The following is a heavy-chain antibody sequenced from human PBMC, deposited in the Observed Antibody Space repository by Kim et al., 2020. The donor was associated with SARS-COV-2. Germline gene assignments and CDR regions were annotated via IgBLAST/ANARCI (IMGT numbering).Heavy chain of an antibody. CDR3: ATRRTRSSGWDWYFDL. D-gene: IGHD6-19*01. V-gene: IGHV3-21*01. CDR2: ISSSSSYI. CDR1: GFTFSSYS. J-gene: IGHJ2*01. Sequence: GGSLRLSCAASGFTFSSYSMNWVRQAPGKGLEWVSSISSSSSYIYYADSVKGRFTISRDNAKNSLYLQMNSLRAEDTAVYYCATRRTRSSGWDWYFDLWGRGTLVTVSS.